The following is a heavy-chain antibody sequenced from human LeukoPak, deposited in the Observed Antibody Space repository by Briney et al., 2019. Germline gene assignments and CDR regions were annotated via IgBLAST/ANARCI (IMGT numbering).Heavy chain of an antibody. D-gene: IGHD4-17*01. CDR2: ISSSSSYI. J-gene: IGHJ5*02. CDR3: ARDRRAMTTVTGGFDP. CDR1: GFTFSSYS. Sequence: GGSLRLSCAASGFTFSSYSMNWVRQAPGKGLEWVSSISSSSSYIYYADSAKGRFTISRDNAKNSLYLQMNSLRAEDTAVYYCARDRRAMTTVTGGFDPWGQGTLVTVSS. V-gene: IGHV3-21*01.